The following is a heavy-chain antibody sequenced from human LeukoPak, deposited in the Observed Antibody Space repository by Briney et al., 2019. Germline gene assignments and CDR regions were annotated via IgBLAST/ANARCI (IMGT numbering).Heavy chain of an antibody. CDR1: GGSFSGYY. CDR3: ARDSSYGERGFDY. J-gene: IGHJ4*02. D-gene: IGHD5-18*01. V-gene: IGHV4-34*01. Sequence: PSETLSLTCAVYGGSFSGYYWSWIRQPPGKGLVWIGEINHSGSTNYNPSLKSRVTISVDTSKNQFSLKLSSVTAADTAVYYCARDSSYGERGFDYWGQGTLVTVSS. CDR2: INHSGST.